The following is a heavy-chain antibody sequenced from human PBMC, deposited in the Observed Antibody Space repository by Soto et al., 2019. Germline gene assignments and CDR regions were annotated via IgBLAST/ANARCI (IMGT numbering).Heavy chain of an antibody. CDR2: IHHSGIS. D-gene: IGHD2-8*01. CDR1: GGSISSSNW. CDR3: ARACLNGICYTQGLDL. J-gene: IGHJ4*02. V-gene: IGHV4-4*02. Sequence: QVQLQESGPGLVKPSGTLSLTCGVSGGSISSSNWWSWVRQPPGKGLEWIGEIHHSGISKYNPSLPSRLILSLDKSRNHFALQLTSVTAADTAVYYCARACLNGICYTQGLDLWGQGTLVLVSS.